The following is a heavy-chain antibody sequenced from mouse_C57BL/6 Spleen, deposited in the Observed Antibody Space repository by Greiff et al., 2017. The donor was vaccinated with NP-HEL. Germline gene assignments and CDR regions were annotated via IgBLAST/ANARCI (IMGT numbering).Heavy chain of an antibody. V-gene: IGHV1-18*01. Sequence: EVQLQQSGPELVKPGASVKIPCKASGYTFTDYNMDWVKQSHGKSLEWIGDINPNNGGTINNQKFKGKATLTVDKSSITAYMELRSLTSEDTAVYYWARSGGIDYYAMDYWGQGTSVTVSS. CDR2: INPNNGGT. CDR1: GYTFTDYN. D-gene: IGHD1-1*02. CDR3: ARSGGIDYYAMDY. J-gene: IGHJ4*01.